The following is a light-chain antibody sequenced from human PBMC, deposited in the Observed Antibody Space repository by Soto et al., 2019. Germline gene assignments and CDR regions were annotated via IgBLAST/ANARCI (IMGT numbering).Light chain of an antibody. Sequence: EIVLTQSPGTLSLSPGERGTLSCRASQSIVGNYLAWYQQKPGQAPRLLIYGASSRAAGIPDRFTGSGTGTDFTLTITRLEPEDFAVYYCQQYGSSPPWTFGRGTKVDIK. CDR1: QSIVGNY. CDR2: GAS. CDR3: QQYGSSPPWT. V-gene: IGKV3-20*01. J-gene: IGKJ1*01.